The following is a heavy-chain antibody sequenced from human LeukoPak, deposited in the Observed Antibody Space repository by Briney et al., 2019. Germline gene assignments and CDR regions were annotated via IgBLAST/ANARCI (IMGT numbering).Heavy chain of an antibody. Sequence: GGSLRLSCAASGFTFSSYAMHWVRQAPGKGLEWVAVISYDGSNKYYADSVKGRFTISRDNSKNTLYLQMNSLRAEDTAVYYCARSPGTGYSYGSFQHWGQGTLVTVSS. D-gene: IGHD5-18*01. V-gene: IGHV3-30-3*01. CDR2: ISYDGSNK. CDR3: ARSPGTGYSYGSFQH. J-gene: IGHJ1*01. CDR1: GFTFSSYA.